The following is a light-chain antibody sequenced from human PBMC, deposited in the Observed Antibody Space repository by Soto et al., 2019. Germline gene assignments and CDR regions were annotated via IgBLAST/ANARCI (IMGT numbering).Light chain of an antibody. CDR2: VNS. Sequence: QSVLTQPPSVSGAPGQGVTISCTGSSSNIGAGYNVHWYQQLPGTAPKLLIYVNSNRPSGVPDRFSGSKSGTSASLAITGLQAEDEADYYCQSYDSSLSGVVFGGGTKLTVL. CDR1: SSNIGAGYN. J-gene: IGLJ2*01. V-gene: IGLV1-40*01. CDR3: QSYDSSLSGVV.